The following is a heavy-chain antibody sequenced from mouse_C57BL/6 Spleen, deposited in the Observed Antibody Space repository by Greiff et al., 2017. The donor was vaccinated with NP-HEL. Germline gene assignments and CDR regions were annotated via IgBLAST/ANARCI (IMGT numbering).Heavy chain of an antibody. CDR2: INPGSGGT. CDR3: ARSEAPYAMDY. J-gene: IGHJ4*01. V-gene: IGHV1-54*01. CDR1: GYAFTNYL. Sequence: VQLQQSGAELVRPGTSVKVSCKASGYAFTNYLIEWVKQRPGQGLEWIGVINPGSGGTNYNEKFKGKATLTADKSSSTAYMQLSSLTSEDSAVYFCARSEAPYAMDYWGQGTSVTVSS.